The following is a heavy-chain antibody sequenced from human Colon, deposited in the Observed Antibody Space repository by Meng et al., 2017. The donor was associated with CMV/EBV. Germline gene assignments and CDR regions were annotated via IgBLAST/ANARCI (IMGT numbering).Heavy chain of an antibody. CDR2: ISNKGRGYTT. CDR1: GFTFGDHY. CDR3: ARRSPPHNFGGKRGHYFDY. D-gene: IGHD4-23*01. Sequence: GESLKISCAGSGFTFGDHYMDWVRQAPGKGLEWVGRISNKGRGYTTQYAASVKGRFTISGDESKNSVYLQMNGLKTEDTAVYFCARRSPPHNFGGKRGHYFDYWGQGTVVTVSS. V-gene: IGHV3-72*01. J-gene: IGHJ4*02.